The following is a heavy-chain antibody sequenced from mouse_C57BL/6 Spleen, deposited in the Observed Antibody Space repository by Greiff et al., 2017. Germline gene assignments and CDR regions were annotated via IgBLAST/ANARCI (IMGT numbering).Heavy chain of an antibody. CDR1: GYTFTDYE. V-gene: IGHV1-15*01. CDR2: IDPETGGT. CDR3: TRWPFAD. Sequence: QVQLKQSGAELVRPGASVTLSCKASGYTFTDYEMHWVKQTPVHGLEWIGAIDPETGGTAYNQKFKGKAILTADKSSSTAYMELRSLTSEDSAVYYCTRWPFADGGKGTLVTVSA. J-gene: IGHJ3*01.